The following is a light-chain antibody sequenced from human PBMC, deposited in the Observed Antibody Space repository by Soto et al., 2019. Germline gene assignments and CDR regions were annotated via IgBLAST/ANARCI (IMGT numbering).Light chain of an antibody. CDR1: QSIWGD. CDR2: DAS. J-gene: IGKJ4*01. V-gene: IGKV3-15*01. Sequence: DIVMTQSPDTLSVSPGERATLSCRASQSIWGDLAWFQQKSGQAPSLLIYDASTRATGIPARFSGSWSGTEFSLTISSLQSEDFAIYFCQQYNKWPLTFGGGTKV. CDR3: QQYNKWPLT.